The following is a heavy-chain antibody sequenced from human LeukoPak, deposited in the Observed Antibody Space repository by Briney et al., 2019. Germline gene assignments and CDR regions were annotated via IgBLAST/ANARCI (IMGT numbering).Heavy chain of an antibody. CDR2: IIPIFGTA. J-gene: IGHJ5*02. V-gene: IGHV1-69*05. CDR1: GGTFSSYA. CDR3: ARALGVPAAIAEEPDGYNWFDP. Sequence: GSSVKVSCKASGGTFSSYAISWVRQAPGQGLEWMGGIIPIFGTANYAQKFQGRVTITTDESTSTAYMELSSLRSEDTAVYYCARALGVPAAIAEEPDGYNWFDPWGQGTLVTVSS. D-gene: IGHD2-2*01.